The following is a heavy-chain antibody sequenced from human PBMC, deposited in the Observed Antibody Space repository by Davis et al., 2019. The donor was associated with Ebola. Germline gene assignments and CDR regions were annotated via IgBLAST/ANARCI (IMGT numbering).Heavy chain of an antibody. CDR2: ISGYNGNT. D-gene: IGHD3-10*01. V-gene: IGHV1-18*01. CDR3: ARDGASGSYDY. CDR1: GYTFTSYG. Sequence: ASVKVSCKTSGYTFTSYGVTWVRQAPGQGLEWMGWISGYNGNTNYAQKFQGRVTFIADKSTNTTYMEVSSLRSEDTAVYYCARDGASGSYDYWGQGTLVSVSS. J-gene: IGHJ4*02.